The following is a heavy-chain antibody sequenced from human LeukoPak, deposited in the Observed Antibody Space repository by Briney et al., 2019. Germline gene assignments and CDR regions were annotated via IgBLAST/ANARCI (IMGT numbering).Heavy chain of an antibody. V-gene: IGHV3-23*01. CDR1: GFTFSSHG. CDR2: ITGGGTT. Sequence: GGSLRLSCAASGFTFSSHGMNWIRQAPGKGLEWVSGITGGGTTYYADSVKGRVTISRDNSKNTLYLQMNSLRAEDTAVYYCAEDRHWLALDDWGQGTLVTVSS. J-gene: IGHJ4*02. D-gene: IGHD6-19*01. CDR3: AEDRHWLALDD.